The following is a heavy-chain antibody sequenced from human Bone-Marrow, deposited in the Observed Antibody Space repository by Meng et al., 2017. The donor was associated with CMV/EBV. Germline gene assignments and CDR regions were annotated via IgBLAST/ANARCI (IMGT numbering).Heavy chain of an antibody. V-gene: IGHV3-11*01. CDR2: ISSSGSTI. J-gene: IGHJ3*01. CDR3: ARSHRRYSGSYFSNFDV. Sequence: GGSLRLSCAASGFTFNDYYMSWIRQAPGKGLEWVSYISSSGSTIYYADSVKGRFTISRDNAKNSLYLQMNSLRAADTAVYYCARSHRRYSGSYFSNFDVWGQGTMVTVSS. D-gene: IGHD1-26*01. CDR1: GFTFNDYY.